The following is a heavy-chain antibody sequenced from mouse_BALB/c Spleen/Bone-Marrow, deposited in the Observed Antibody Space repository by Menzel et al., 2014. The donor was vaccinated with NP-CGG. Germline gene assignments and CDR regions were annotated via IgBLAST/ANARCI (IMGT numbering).Heavy chain of an antibody. J-gene: IGHJ3*01. Sequence: VHVKQSGPELVKPGASVKMSCKASGYTFTSYVMHWVKQKPGQGLEWIGYINPYNDGTKYNEKFKGKALLTSDKSSSTAYMELSSLTSEDSAVYYCARTYYYGSNLFAYWGQGTLVTVSA. CDR2: INPYNDGT. CDR3: ARTYYYGSNLFAY. V-gene: IGHV1-14*01. CDR1: GYTFTSYV. D-gene: IGHD1-1*01.